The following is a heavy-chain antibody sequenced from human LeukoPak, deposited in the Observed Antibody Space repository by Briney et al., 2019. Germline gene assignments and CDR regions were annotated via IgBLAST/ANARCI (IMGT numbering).Heavy chain of an antibody. CDR3: ARDDVTAVAVRD. J-gene: IGHJ4*02. Sequence: PGGSLRLSCAASGFTFSSYAMHWVRQAPGKGLEWVAVISYDGSNKYYADSVKGRFTISRDNSKNTLYLQMNSLRAEDTAVYCCARDDVTAVAVRDWGQGTLVTVSS. D-gene: IGHD6-19*01. CDR2: ISYDGSNK. V-gene: IGHV3-30*14. CDR1: GFTFSSYA.